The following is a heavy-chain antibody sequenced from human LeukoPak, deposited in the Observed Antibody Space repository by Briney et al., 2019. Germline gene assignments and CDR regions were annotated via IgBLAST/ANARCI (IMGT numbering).Heavy chain of an antibody. V-gene: IGHV3-33*01. D-gene: IGHD3-16*01. CDR1: GFTFSSYG. J-gene: IGHJ4*02. Sequence: PGGSLRLSCAASGFTFSSYGMHWVRQAPGKGLEWVAVIWYDGSNKYYADSVKGRFTISRDNPKNTLYLLMNSLRAEDTAVYYCARPNWGAQLGYFDYWGQGTLVIVSS. CDR3: ARPNWGAQLGYFDY. CDR2: IWYDGSNK.